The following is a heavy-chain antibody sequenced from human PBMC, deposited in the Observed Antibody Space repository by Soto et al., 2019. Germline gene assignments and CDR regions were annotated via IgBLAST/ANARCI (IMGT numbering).Heavy chain of an antibody. CDR2: INHSGST. Sequence: SETLSLTCAVYGGSFGGYYWGWIRQPPGKGLEWIGEINHSGSTNYNPSLKSRVTISVDTSKNQFSLKLSSVTAADTAVYYCASRRGYSYGYWAYWGQGTLVTVSS. V-gene: IGHV4-34*01. CDR3: ASRRGYSYGYWAY. CDR1: GGSFGGYY. J-gene: IGHJ4*02. D-gene: IGHD5-18*01.